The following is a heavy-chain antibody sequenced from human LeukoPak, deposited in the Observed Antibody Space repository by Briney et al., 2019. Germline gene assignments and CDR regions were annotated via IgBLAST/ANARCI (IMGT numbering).Heavy chain of an antibody. J-gene: IGHJ3*02. Sequence: SETVSLTCAVYGGSFSGYYWSWIRQPPGKGLEWIGEINHSGSTNYNPSLKSRVTISVDTSKNQFSLKLSSVTAADTAVYYCARGARGFYTAMVIYAFDIWGQGTMVTVSS. CDR1: GGSFSGYY. CDR3: ARGARGFYTAMVIYAFDI. D-gene: IGHD5-18*01. V-gene: IGHV4-34*01. CDR2: INHSGST.